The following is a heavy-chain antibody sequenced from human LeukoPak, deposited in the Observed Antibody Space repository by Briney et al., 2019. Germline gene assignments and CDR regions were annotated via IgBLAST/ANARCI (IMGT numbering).Heavy chain of an antibody. Sequence: ASVKVSCKASGYTFTNYAINWFRQAPGQGLEWVGWVSPSSDKRGYAQNFQGRVTMTKSAFIDTAYMELSSPRSEDTAVYYCARGITRGVDFWGQGTLVTVSS. D-gene: IGHD1-14*01. J-gene: IGHJ4*02. V-gene: IGHV1-8*01. CDR3: ARGITRGVDF. CDR2: VSPSSDKR. CDR1: GYTFTNYA.